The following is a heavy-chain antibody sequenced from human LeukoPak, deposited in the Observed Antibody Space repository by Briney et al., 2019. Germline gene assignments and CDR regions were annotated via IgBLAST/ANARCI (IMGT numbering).Heavy chain of an antibody. J-gene: IGHJ4*02. CDR1: GGSFSGYY. D-gene: IGHD5-18*01. Sequence: PSETLSLTCAVYGGSFSGYYWSWIRQPPGKGLEWIGEINHSGSTNYNPSLESRVTISVDTSKNQFSLKLSSVTAADTAVYYCARQPDTAMEYYFDYWGQGTLVTVSS. CDR3: ARQPDTAMEYYFDY. CDR2: INHSGST. V-gene: IGHV4-34*01.